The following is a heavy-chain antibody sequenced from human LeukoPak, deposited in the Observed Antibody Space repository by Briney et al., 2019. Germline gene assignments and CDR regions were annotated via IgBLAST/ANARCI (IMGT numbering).Heavy chain of an antibody. J-gene: IGHJ2*01. D-gene: IGHD3-10*01. CDR3: ARDYYGAGSLRYFDL. CDR1: GGSVSSGDYY. CDR2: IYYSGST. V-gene: IGHV4-30-4*01. Sequence: SETLSLTCTVSGGSVSSGDYYWSWIRQPPGKGLEWIGYIYYSGSTYYNPSLKSRVTISVDTSKNQFSLKLSSVTAADTAVYYCARDYYGAGSLRYFDLWGRGTLVTVSS.